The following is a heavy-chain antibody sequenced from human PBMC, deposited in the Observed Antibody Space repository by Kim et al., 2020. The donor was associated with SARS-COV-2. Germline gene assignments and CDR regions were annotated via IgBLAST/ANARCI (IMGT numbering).Heavy chain of an antibody. CDR1: GYAFSTYA. CDR3: ARDRESYYDSDALYYGTFDY. V-gene: IGHV1-3*01. J-gene: IGHJ4*02. D-gene: IGHD3-22*01. CDR2: INAGSGNT. Sequence: ASVKVSCKASGYAFSTYAIHWVRQAPGQGLEWMGWINAGSGNTKYSQNFQDRVTITRDTSASTAFMDLSSLRSEDTAIYYCARDRESYYDSDALYYGTFDYGGQGSQVTVSS.